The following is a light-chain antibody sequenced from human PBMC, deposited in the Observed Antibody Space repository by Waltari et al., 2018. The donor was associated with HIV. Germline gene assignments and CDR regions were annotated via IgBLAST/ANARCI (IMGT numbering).Light chain of an antibody. V-gene: IGLV1-44*01. J-gene: IGLJ3*02. Sequence: QSVLTQPPSPSGTPGKRVTISCSGSSPKIGSHTVNWYQQLPGPAPKLLIYNNKQRPSGVPDRFSGSKSGTSASLAISGLQSEDEADYYCAAWHDSLNGSWVFGGGTKLTVL. CDR3: AAWHDSLNGSWV. CDR1: SPKIGSHT. CDR2: NNK.